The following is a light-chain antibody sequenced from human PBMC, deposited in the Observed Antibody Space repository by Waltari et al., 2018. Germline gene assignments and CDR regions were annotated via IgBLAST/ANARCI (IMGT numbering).Light chain of an antibody. V-gene: IGKV1-9*01. J-gene: IGKJ1*01. Sequence: DIQLTQSPSFLSASVGDRVTITCRASQGINIYLAWYQQKPGKAPKLLIYAASTLQSGVPDRFSGSGSGTDFTLSISSLQAEDVAVYYCQQHYISRTFGQGTRVEIK. CDR2: AAS. CDR3: QQHYISRT. CDR1: QGINIY.